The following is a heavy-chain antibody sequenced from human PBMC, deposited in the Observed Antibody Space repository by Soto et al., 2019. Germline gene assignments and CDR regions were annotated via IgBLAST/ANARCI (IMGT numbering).Heavy chain of an antibody. CDR3: GRCTSTSCHLGSDY. CDR1: GFTFSSYA. J-gene: IGHJ4*02. Sequence: GGSLRLSCAASGFTFSSYAMHWVRQAPGKGLEWVAVISYEGSSQYYADSVKGRFTISRDSSKNTLYLQMNSLGAADTAVYYCGRCTSTSCHLGSDYWGQGTLVTVSS. D-gene: IGHD2-2*01. CDR2: ISYEGSSQ. V-gene: IGHV3-30*04.